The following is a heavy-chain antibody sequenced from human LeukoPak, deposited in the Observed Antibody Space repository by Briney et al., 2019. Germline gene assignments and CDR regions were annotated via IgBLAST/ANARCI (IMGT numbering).Heavy chain of an antibody. Sequence: PSETLSLTCTISDASISSYYWSWIRQPPGKGLEWIGYIYYSGITNYNPSLKSRVTISVDTSKNQFSLKLSSVTAADTAVYYCARGGGRIIAPGIAVAGQITNWFDPWGQGTLVTVSS. V-gene: IGHV4-59*12. D-gene: IGHD6-19*01. CDR1: DASISSYY. J-gene: IGHJ5*02. CDR3: ARGGGRIIAPGIAVAGQITNWFDP. CDR2: IYYSGIT.